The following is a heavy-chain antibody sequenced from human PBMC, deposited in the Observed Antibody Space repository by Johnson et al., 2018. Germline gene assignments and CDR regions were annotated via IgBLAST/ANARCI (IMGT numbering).Heavy chain of an antibody. V-gene: IGHV3-74*01. D-gene: IGHD3-10*01. CDR1: GFTFSTYW. CDR2: INTDGNWT. Sequence: VQLQESGGGLVQPGGSLRLSCAASGFTFSTYWMHWVRQAPGKGLMWVSRINTDGNWTHYADSVKGRFTISRDNTKSTLYLQMTSLRAEDTAVYYGVRDSFIMPYYYGMDVWGQGTTVTVSS. CDR3: VRDSFIMPYYYGMDV. J-gene: IGHJ6*02.